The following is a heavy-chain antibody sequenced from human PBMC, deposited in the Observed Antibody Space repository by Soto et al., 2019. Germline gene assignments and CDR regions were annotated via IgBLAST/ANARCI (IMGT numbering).Heavy chain of an antibody. J-gene: IGHJ4*02. CDR2: IYHSGST. Sequence: SETLSLTCAVSGGSISSGGYSWSWIRQPPGKGLEWIGYIYHSGSTYYNPSLKSRVTISVDRSKNQFSLKLSSVTAADTAVYSCARLGNTIFGVVIGGFDYWGQGTLVTVSS. D-gene: IGHD3-3*01. CDR1: GGSISSGGYS. V-gene: IGHV4-30-2*01. CDR3: ARLGNTIFGVVIGGFDY.